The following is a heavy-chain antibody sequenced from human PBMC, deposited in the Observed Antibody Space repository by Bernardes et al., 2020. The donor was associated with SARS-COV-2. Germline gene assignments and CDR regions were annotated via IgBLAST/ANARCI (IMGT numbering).Heavy chain of an antibody. D-gene: IGHD3-10*01. Sequence: GGSLRLSCSGSGFTHSDYPMHWVRQTPGKGLEYVSRISDNGATTHYGDSVKGRFTISGDNSKNTIYLQMNSLRVEDTAVYWCVKERPVGDYWGQGILVTVS. CDR3: VKERPVGDY. CDR2: ISDNGATT. CDR1: GFTHSDYP. V-gene: IGHV3-64D*06. J-gene: IGHJ4*02.